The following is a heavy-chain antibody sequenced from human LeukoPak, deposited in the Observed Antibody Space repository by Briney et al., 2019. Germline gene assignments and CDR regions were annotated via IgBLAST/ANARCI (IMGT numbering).Heavy chain of an antibody. D-gene: IGHD2-8*01. V-gene: IGHV3-21*06. CDR1: GFSFSSYR. CDR3: ARALIGYYFDY. J-gene: IGHJ4*02. Sequence: GGSLRLSCAASGFSFSSYRMNWVHQALGKGLEWVSSVSNSGDYIHYADSVKGRFTISRDNSKNSLYLQMNSLRAEDTAVYYCARALIGYYFDYWGQGTLVTVSS. CDR2: VSNSGDYI.